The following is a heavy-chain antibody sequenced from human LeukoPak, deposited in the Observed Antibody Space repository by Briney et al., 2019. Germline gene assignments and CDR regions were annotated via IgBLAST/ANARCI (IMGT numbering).Heavy chain of an antibody. CDR2: ISYDGSNK. Sequence: PGGSLELSCAASGFTFSSYGMHRVRPAPGKGLEWVAVISYDGSNKYYADSVKGRFTISRDNSKNTLYLQMNSLRAEDTAVYYCARTTYGDYGPSDYWGQGTLVTVSS. CDR3: ARTTYGDYGPSDY. J-gene: IGHJ4*02. V-gene: IGHV3-30*03. D-gene: IGHD4-17*01. CDR1: GFTFSSYG.